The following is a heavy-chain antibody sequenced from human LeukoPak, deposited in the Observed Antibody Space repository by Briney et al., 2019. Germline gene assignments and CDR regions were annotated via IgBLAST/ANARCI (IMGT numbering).Heavy chain of an antibody. CDR1: GFSFSNYF. CDR2: ITNSGRST. J-gene: IGHJ4*02. V-gene: IGHV3-11*04. Sequence: GGSLRLSCEASGFSFSNYFISCIRQAPGKGLEWVSYITNSGRSTNYADAVKGRFTISRDNTKKSVYLEMTDLRPEDTAVYYCAREASGNYYVFDSWGQGTLVTVSS. D-gene: IGHD1-26*01. CDR3: AREASGNYYVFDS.